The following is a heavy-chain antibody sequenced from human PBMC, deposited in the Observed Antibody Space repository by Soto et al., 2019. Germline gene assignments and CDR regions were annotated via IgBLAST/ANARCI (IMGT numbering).Heavy chain of an antibody. CDR2: ISAYNGNT. D-gene: IGHD3-10*01. CDR1: GYTFTSYG. V-gene: IGHV1-18*01. CDR3: ARKYYYGSVPWS. J-gene: IGHJ5*02. Sequence: QVQLVQSGAEVKKPGASVKVSCKASGYTFTSYGISWVRQAPGQGLEWMGWISAYNGNTNYAQKLQGRVTMPTDTSKSTAYMERRSLSSDDTAVYYCARKYYYGSVPWSWAQGTLVTVSS.